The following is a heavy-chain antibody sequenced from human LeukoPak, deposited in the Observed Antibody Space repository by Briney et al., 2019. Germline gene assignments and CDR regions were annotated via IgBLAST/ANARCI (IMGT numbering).Heavy chain of an antibody. V-gene: IGHV4-39*01. D-gene: IGHD3-3*01. CDR1: GGSISSSSYY. CDR3: ARAFSSITIIDLFDY. CDR2: IYYSGST. J-gene: IGHJ4*02. Sequence: SETLPLTCTVSGGSISSSSYYWGWIRQPPGKGLEWIGSIYYSGSTYYNPSLKSRVTISVDTSKNQFSLKLSSVTAADTAVYYCARAFSSITIIDLFDYWGQGTLVTVSS.